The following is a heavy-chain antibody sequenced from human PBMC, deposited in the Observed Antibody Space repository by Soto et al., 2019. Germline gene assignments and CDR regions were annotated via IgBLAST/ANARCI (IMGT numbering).Heavy chain of an antibody. CDR3: AKRWDGSGSNWFDP. CDR2: ISGSGGST. V-gene: IGHV3-23*01. CDR1: GFTFSSYA. Sequence: PGGSLRLSCAASGFTFSSYAMSWVRQAPGKGLEWVSAISGSGGSTYYAGSVKGRFTISRDNSKNTLYLQMNSLRAEDTAVYYCAKRWDGSGSNWFDPWGQGTLVTVSS. J-gene: IGHJ5*02. D-gene: IGHD3-10*01.